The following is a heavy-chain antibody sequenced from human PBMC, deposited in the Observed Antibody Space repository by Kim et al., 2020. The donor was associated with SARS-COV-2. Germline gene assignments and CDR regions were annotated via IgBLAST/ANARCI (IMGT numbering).Heavy chain of an antibody. CDR1: GFTFSSYG. D-gene: IGHD3-3*01. CDR2: ISYDGSNK. CDR3: AKDVSGYFDY. Sequence: GGSLRLSCAASGFTFSSYGMHWVRQAPGKGLEWVAVISYDGSNKYYADSVKGRFTISRDNSKNTLYLQMNSLRAEDTAVYYCAKDVSGYFDYWCQGTMVTVSS. V-gene: IGHV3-30*18. J-gene: IGHJ4*02.